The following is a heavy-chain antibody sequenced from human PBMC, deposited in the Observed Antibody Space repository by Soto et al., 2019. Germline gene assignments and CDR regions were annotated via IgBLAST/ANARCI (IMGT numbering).Heavy chain of an antibody. CDR3: ARSGGARGLDYWDYYGMDV. D-gene: IGHD1-26*01. J-gene: IGHJ6*02. Sequence: QVQLVQSGAEVKKPGSSVKVSCKASGGTFSSYTISWVRQAPGQGLEWMGRIIPILGIANYAQKFQGRVTITADKXXSXAXXELSSLRSEDTAVYYCARSGGARGLDYWDYYGMDVWGQGTTVTVSS. CDR1: GGTFSSYT. CDR2: IIPILGIA. V-gene: IGHV1-69*02.